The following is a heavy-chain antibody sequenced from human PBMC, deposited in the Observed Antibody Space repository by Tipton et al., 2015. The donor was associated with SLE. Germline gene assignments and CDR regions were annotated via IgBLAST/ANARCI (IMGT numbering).Heavy chain of an antibody. CDR3: ARTEGTGDGVYFYGLDV. D-gene: IGHD3/OR15-3a*01. CDR1: GFSFSSYS. J-gene: IGHJ6*02. V-gene: IGHV3-21*03. CDR2: ISRSSSYI. Sequence: SLRLSCAASGFSFSSYSMNWVRQAPGKGLEWVSSISRSSSYIYEADSVKGRFAISRDNTKNSLYLQLSSLRAEDTAVYYCARTEGTGDGVYFYGLDVWGQGTTVTVSS.